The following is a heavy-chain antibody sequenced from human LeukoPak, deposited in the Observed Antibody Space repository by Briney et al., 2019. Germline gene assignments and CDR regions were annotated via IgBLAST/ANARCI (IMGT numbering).Heavy chain of an antibody. CDR3: ARTQSYGSGSYYKSPRYFDY. V-gene: IGHV4-61*02. CDR1: GGPISSGSYY. CDR2: IYTSGST. J-gene: IGHJ4*02. Sequence: PSQTLSLTCTVSGGPISSGSYYWSWIRQPAGKGLEWIGRIYTSGSTNYNPSLKSRVTISVDTSKNQFSLKLSSVTAADTAVYYCARTQSYGSGSYYKSPRYFDYWGQGTLVTVSS. D-gene: IGHD3-10*01.